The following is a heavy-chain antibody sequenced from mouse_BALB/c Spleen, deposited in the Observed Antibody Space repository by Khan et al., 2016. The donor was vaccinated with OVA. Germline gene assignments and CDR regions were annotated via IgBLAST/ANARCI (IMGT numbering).Heavy chain of an antibody. V-gene: IGHV2-6-4*01. CDR3: ASAYYRYDGYDAMDY. J-gene: IGHJ4*01. CDR1: GFSLSRYT. D-gene: IGHD2-14*01. Sequence: QVQLKESGPGLVAPSQSLSITCTVSGFSLSRYTIHWVRQPPGKGLEWLGMIWGGGGTDYNSTLKSRLSISKDNSKSQVFLKMNSLQTDDTAMYYCASAYYRYDGYDAMDYWGQGTSVTVSA. CDR2: IWGGGGT.